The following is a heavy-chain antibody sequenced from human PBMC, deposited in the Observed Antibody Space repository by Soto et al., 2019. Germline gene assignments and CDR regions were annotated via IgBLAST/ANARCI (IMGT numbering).Heavy chain of an antibody. V-gene: IGHV4-34*01. CDR2: INHSGST. CDR1: GGSFSGYY. Sequence: LSLTCAVYGGSFSGYYWSWIRQPPGKGLEWIGEINHSGSTNYNPSLKSRVTISVDTSKNQFSLKLSSVTAADTAVYYCARGRDDSSGYYSNWGQGTLVT. CDR3: ARGRDDSSGYYSN. D-gene: IGHD3-22*01. J-gene: IGHJ4*02.